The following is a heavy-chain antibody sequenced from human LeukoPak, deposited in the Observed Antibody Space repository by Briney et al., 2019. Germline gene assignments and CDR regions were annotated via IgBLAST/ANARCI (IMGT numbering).Heavy chain of an antibody. Sequence: GSSVKVSCKASGGTFSSYAISWVRQAPGQGLEWMGRINPNSGGTNYAQKFQGRVTMTRDTSISTAYMELSRLRSDDTAVYYCARDRGARGYWGQGTLITVSS. V-gene: IGHV1-2*06. J-gene: IGHJ4*02. D-gene: IGHD3-10*01. CDR3: ARDRGARGY. CDR1: GGTFSSYA. CDR2: INPNSGGT.